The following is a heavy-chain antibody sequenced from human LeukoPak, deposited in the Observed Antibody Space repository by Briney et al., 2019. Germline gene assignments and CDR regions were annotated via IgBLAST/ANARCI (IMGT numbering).Heavy chain of an antibody. CDR1: RFTLSIYT. Sequence: GGSPRLYRGASRFTLSIYTMSGPRQATGKAPEWVSSIRGSGGSTYYADSVKGRFTISRDNSKNTLYLQMNSLRAEDTAVYYCAKGGEYCGGDCYASVDYWGQGTLVTVSS. CDR3: AKGGEYCGGDCYASVDY. J-gene: IGHJ4*02. D-gene: IGHD2-21*02. CDR2: IRGSGGST. V-gene: IGHV3-23*01.